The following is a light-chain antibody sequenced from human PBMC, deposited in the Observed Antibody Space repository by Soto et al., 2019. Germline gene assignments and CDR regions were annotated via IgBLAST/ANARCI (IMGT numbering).Light chain of an antibody. J-gene: IGLJ2*01. V-gene: IGLV3-21*02. CDR2: DDS. CDR1: NLGRSS. Sequence: SYEPTQPPSVSVAPGLTAGITCGGHNLGRSSVQWFQQKPGQAPVLVVYDDSDRPSGIPERFSGSNSGDTAALTVNRVEAGDEADYFCLVWDHNSDFVVFGGGTKVTVL. CDR3: LVWDHNSDFVV.